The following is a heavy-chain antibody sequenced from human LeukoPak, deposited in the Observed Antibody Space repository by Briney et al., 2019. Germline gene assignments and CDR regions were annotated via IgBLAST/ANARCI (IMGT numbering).Heavy chain of an antibody. D-gene: IGHD3-22*01. CDR2: IYSGGST. V-gene: IGHV3-53*04. J-gene: IGHJ4*02. CDR1: GFTVSSNY. Sequence: GGSLRLSCAASGFTVSSNYMSWVRQAPGKGLEWASVIYSGGSTYYADSVKGRFTISRHNSKNTLYLQMNSLRAEDPAVYYCAGSYYDSSGYYYHDYWGQGTLVTVSS. CDR3: AGSYYDSSGYYYHDY.